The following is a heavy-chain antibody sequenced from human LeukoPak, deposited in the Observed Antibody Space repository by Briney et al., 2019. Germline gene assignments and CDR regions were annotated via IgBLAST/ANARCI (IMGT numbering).Heavy chain of an antibody. Sequence: SVKFSCKASGYTFTGYYMHWVRQAPGQGLEWMGWINPNSGGTNYAQKFQGRVTMTRDTSISTAYMELSRLRSDDTAVYYCARDLRPGIAAAGIRTFGYWGQGTLVTVSS. CDR2: INPNSGGT. J-gene: IGHJ4*02. CDR1: GYTFTGYY. CDR3: ARDLRPGIAAAGIRTFGY. D-gene: IGHD6-13*01. V-gene: IGHV1-2*02.